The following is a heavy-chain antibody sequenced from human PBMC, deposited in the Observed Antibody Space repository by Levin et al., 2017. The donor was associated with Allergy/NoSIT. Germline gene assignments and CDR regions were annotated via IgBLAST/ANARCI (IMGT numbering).Heavy chain of an antibody. CDR1: GFTFSSYA. Sequence: GGSLRLSCAASGFTFSSYAMHWVRQAPGKGLEWVAVISYDGSNKYYADSVKGRFTISRDNAKNSLYLQMDSLRADDAAVYYCAKRGALDVWGQGTTVTVSS. J-gene: IGHJ6*02. V-gene: IGHV3-30-3*02. CDR3: AKRGALDV. D-gene: IGHD3-16*01. CDR2: ISYDGSNK.